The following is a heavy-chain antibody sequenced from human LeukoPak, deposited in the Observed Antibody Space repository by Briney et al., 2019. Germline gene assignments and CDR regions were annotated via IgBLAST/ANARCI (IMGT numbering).Heavy chain of an antibody. J-gene: IGHJ4*02. V-gene: IGHV5-10-1*01. CDR3: ARSSNDYYGSGSYYKFDY. CDR2: IDPSDSYT. CDR1: GYSFTSYW. Sequence: GESLQISCKGSGYSFTSYWISWVRQMPGKGLEWMGRIDPSDSYTNYSPSFQGHVTISADKSISTAYLQWSSLKASDTAMYYCARSSNDYYGSGSYYKFDYWGQGTLVTVSS. D-gene: IGHD3-10*01.